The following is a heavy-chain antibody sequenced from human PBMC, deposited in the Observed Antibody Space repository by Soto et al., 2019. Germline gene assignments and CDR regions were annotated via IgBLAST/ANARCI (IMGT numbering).Heavy chain of an antibody. CDR2: ISGSGGST. D-gene: IGHD3-3*01. V-gene: IGHV3-23*01. Sequence: PGGSLRLSCAASGFTFSSYAMSWVRQAPGKXLEWVSAISGSGGSTYYADSVRGRFTISRDNSKNTLYLQMNSLRAEDTAVYYCAANYYDFWSGYSNPDYYYGMDVWGQGTTVTVSS. CDR3: AANYYDFWSGYSNPDYYYGMDV. J-gene: IGHJ6*02. CDR1: GFTFSSYA.